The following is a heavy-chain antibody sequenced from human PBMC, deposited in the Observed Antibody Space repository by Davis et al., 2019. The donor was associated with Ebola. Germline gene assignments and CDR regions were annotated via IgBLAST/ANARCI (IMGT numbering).Heavy chain of an antibody. CDR1: GGSISSSSYY. CDR3: ERTMIVVASFDY. D-gene: IGHD3-22*01. J-gene: IGHJ4*02. Sequence: SETLSLTCTVSGGSISSSSYYWGWIRQPPGKGLEWIGSIYYSGSTYYNPSLKSRVTLSVDTSKNQFSLKLSSVTAADTAVYYCERTMIVVASFDYWGQGTLVTVSS. V-gene: IGHV4-39*01. CDR2: IYYSGST.